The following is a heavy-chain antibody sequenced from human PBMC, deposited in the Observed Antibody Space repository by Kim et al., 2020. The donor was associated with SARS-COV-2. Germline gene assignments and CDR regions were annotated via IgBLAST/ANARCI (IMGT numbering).Heavy chain of an antibody. J-gene: IGHJ6*02. CDR2: IIPIFGTA. D-gene: IGHD4-17*01. CDR3: AREGTTVVTLPYYYYGMDV. V-gene: IGHV1-69*13. CDR1: GGTFSSYA. Sequence: SVKVSCKASGGTFSSYAISWVRQAPGQGLEWMGGIIPIFGTANYAQKFQGRVTITADESTSTAYMELSSLRSEDTAVYYCAREGTTVVTLPYYYYGMDVWGQGTTVTVSS.